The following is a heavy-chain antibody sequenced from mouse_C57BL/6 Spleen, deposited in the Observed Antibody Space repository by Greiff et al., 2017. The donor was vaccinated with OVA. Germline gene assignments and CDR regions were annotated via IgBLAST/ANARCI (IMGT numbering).Heavy chain of an antibody. D-gene: IGHD2-5*01. CDR1: GYTFTSYW. J-gene: IGHJ4*01. V-gene: IGHV1-50*01. Sequence: QVQLQQPGAELVKPGASVKLSCKASGYTFTSYWMQWVKQRPGQGLEWIGEIDPSDSYTNYNQKFKCKATLTVDTSSSTAYMQLSSLTSEDSAVYYCARKLYYSNYYAMDYWGQGTSVTVSS. CDR3: ARKLYYSNYYAMDY. CDR2: IDPSDSYT.